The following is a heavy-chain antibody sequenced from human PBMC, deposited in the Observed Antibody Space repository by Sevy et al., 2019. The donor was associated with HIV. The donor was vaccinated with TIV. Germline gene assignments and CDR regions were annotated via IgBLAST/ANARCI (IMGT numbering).Heavy chain of an antibody. J-gene: IGHJ6*02. V-gene: IGHV3-11*01. Sequence: GESLKISCAASGFTFSDYYMSWIRQAPGKGLEWISYISGSDGTIFYADSVKGRFTISRDNSKNSLYLQMSSLRAEDTAVYYCARDHVKDGDLGDYYYFAMDVWGQGTTVTVSS. D-gene: IGHD4-17*01. CDR2: ISGSDGTI. CDR1: GFTFSDYY. CDR3: ARDHVKDGDLGDYYYFAMDV.